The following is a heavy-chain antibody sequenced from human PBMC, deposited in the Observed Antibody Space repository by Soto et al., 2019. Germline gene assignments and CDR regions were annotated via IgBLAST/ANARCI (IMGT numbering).Heavy chain of an antibody. CDR2: ISYDVSNK. D-gene: IGHD3-3*01. V-gene: IGHV3-30*03. Sequence: QVQLVESGGGVVQPGRSLRLSCVASGFTFSTYGMHWVRQAPGKGLEWVALISYDVSNKYYADSVKGRFTIARDNSKNTMYRKMHSLRAEDTGVDCCASGEWLGAAGGVDVWGQGTTVTVSS. J-gene: IGHJ6*02. CDR3: ASGEWLGAAGGVDV. CDR1: GFTFSTYG.